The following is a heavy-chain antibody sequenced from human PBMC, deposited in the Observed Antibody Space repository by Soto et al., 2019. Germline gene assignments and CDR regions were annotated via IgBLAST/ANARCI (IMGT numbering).Heavy chain of an antibody. CDR1: GFPFNFYS. CDR3: ARDREGAAYKYGAFYFAH. D-gene: IGHD5-18*01. J-gene: IGHJ4*02. CDR2: ITSTSSVV. V-gene: IGHV3-48*02. Sequence: PGGSLRLSCTASGFPFNFYSMNWVRQAPGKGPEWISFITSTSSVVNYADSVRGRFTVSRDNGAKSLYLHMTGLRDEDTAVYYSARDREGAAYKYGAFYFAHWGKGAL.